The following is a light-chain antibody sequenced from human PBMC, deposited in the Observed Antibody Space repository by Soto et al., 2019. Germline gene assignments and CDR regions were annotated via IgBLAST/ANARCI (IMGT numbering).Light chain of an antibody. J-gene: IGKJ5*01. V-gene: IGKV3-15*01. CDR2: GAS. CDR1: QTISNN. Sequence: EIVLTQSPATLSVSPGERATLSCRASQTISNNSAWYQQKPGQPPRLLIYGASTRATGVPARFSGSGSGTEFTLTVNSLQSEDFAVYYCQQYNNWPPITFGQGTRLEMK. CDR3: QQYNNWPPIT.